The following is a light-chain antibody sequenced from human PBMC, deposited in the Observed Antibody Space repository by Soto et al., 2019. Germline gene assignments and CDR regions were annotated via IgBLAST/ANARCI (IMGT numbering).Light chain of an antibody. CDR3: QQYGSSPIT. Sequence: EIMLTQSPGTLSLSPGESATLSCRASQTLTNNYLAWYQQKPGQAPRVLIYGASYRATGIPVRFSGSGSGPDCALTISRLEPDDFAVYSCQQYGSSPITFGQGTRLEMK. V-gene: IGKV3-20*01. CDR1: QTLTNNY. J-gene: IGKJ5*01. CDR2: GAS.